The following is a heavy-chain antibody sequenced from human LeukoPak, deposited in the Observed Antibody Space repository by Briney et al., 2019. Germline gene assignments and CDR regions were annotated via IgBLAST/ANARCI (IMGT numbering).Heavy chain of an antibody. D-gene: IGHD3-10*01. CDR1: GASISSYY. V-gene: IGHV4-59*08. CDR2: IFYSGST. Sequence: PSETLSLTCTVSGASISSYYWSWIRQPPGKGLEWIGYIFYSGSTNYNPSLKSRVTISVDMSKNQFSLKLSSVTAADTAVYYCARHGGATMVRGVLVDAFDIWGQATMVTVSS. CDR3: ARHGGATMVRGVLVDAFDI. J-gene: IGHJ3*02.